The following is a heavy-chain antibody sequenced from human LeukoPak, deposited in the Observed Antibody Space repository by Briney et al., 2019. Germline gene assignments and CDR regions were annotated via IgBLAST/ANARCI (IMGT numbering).Heavy chain of an antibody. D-gene: IGHD2-15*01. CDR1: GYSFTSYW. Sequence: PGESLKISCKGSGYSFTSYWIGWVRQMPGKGLEWMGVIYPGDSDTRYSPSFQGQVTISADKSISTAYLQWSSLKASDTAMYYCASTLGYCSGGSCYVTFDYWGQGTLVTVSS. J-gene: IGHJ4*02. V-gene: IGHV5-51*01. CDR3: ASTLGYCSGGSCYVTFDY. CDR2: IYPGDSDT.